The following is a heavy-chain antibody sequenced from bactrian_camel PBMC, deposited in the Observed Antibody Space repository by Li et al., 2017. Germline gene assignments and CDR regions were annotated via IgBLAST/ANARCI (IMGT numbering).Heavy chain of an antibody. CDR2: ISSDGTT. CDR3: ARGRGAWDEYNY. D-gene: IGHD2*01. V-gene: IGHV3S53*01. J-gene: IGHJ4*01. CDR1: GYIFDSCR. Sequence: QLVESGGGSVQSGGSLKLSCVHSGYIFDSCRMGWYREVSGEERVLVSSISSDGTTTYADSVKGRFTISHDNAKNTLFLQMNSLKTEDTAMYYCARGRGAWDEYNYWGQGTQVTVS.